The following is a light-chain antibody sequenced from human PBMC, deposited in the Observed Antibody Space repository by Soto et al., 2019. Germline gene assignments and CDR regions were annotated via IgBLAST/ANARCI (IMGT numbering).Light chain of an antibody. CDR1: QSISSW. V-gene: IGKV1-5*01. CDR2: DAS. Sequence: DIQMTQSPSTLSASVGDRVTITCRASQSISSWLAWYQQKPGKVPKLLIYDASSLESGVPSRFSGGGSGTDFTLTISRLEPEDFAVYYCQQYGSSPGTFGQGTKVEIK. J-gene: IGKJ1*01. CDR3: QQYGSSPGT.